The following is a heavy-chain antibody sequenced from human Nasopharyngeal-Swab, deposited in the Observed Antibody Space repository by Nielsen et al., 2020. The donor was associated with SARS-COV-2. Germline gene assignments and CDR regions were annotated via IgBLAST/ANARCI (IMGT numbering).Heavy chain of an antibody. CDR2: INSDGSST. V-gene: IGHV3-74*01. D-gene: IGHD4-11*01. J-gene: IGHJ6*03. CDR1: GFTFSSYW. CDR3: ARGDYSNYVDYYYYYYMDV. Sequence: GGSLRLSCAASGFTFSSYWMHWVRQAPGKGLAWVSRINSDGSSTSYADSVKGRFTISRDNAKNTLYLQMNSLRAEDTAVYYCARGDYSNYVDYYYYYYMDVWGKGTTVTVSS.